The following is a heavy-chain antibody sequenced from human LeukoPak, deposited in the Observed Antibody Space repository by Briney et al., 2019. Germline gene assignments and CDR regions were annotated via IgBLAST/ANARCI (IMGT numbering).Heavy chain of an antibody. J-gene: IGHJ4*02. CDR3: ARSKGWSVNVPRIDY. CDR2: ISGSGGST. D-gene: IGHD2-15*01. CDR1: GFTFSSYA. Sequence: GGSLRLSCAASGFTFSSYAMSWVRQAPGKGLEWVSAISGSGGSTYYADSVKGRFTISRDNSKNTLYLQMNSLRSEDTAIYYCARSKGWSVNVPRIDYWGQGTLVTVSS. V-gene: IGHV3-23*01.